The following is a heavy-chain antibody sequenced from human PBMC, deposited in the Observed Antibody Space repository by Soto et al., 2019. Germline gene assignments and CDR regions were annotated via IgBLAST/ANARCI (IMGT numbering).Heavy chain of an antibody. J-gene: IGHJ4*02. V-gene: IGHV3-23*01. CDR3: AKVGALGYCSGGSCYSNPELDY. D-gene: IGHD2-15*01. CDR2: ISGSGGST. Sequence: GGSLRLSCAASGCTFSSYAMSWVRQAPGKGLEWVSAISGSGGSTYYADSVKGRFTISRDNSKNTLYLQMNSLRAEDTAVYYCAKVGALGYCSGGSCYSNPELDYWGQGTLVTVSS. CDR1: GCTFSSYA.